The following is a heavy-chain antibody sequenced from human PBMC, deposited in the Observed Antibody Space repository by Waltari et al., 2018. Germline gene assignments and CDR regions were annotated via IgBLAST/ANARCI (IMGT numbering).Heavy chain of an antibody. CDR3: ATDPANYYDSSGYYARAFDI. CDR1: GYTFTDYY. V-gene: IGHV1-69-2*01. CDR2: VDPEDGET. J-gene: IGHJ3*02. Sequence: EVQLVQSGAEVKKPGATVKISCKVSGYTFTDYYMHWVQQAPGKGLEWMGLVDPEDGETIYAEKFQGRVTITADTSTDTAYMELSSLRSEDTAVYYCATDPANYYDSSGYYARAFDIWGQGTMVTVSS. D-gene: IGHD3-22*01.